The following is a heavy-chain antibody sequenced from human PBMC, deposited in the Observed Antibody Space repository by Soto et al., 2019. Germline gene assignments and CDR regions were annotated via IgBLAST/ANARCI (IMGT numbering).Heavy chain of an antibody. V-gene: IGHV1-69*01. CDR2: IIPMFGIG. CDR3: ARGYRDNYFGAMDV. Sequence: QVQLVQSGAEVKMPGSSVRVSCKASGGSFSKYGISWVRQAPGQGLEWMGGIIPMFGIGNYAEKFLGRVTLTAVESTSKNHMELSSVRSEGTAVYFCARGYRDNYFGAMDVWGHGTTVTVSS. D-gene: IGHD4-4*01. CDR1: GGSFSKYG. J-gene: IGHJ6*02.